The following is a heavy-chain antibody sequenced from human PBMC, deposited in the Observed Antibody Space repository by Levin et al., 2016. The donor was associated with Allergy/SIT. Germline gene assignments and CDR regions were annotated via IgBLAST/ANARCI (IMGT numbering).Heavy chain of an antibody. Sequence: GGSLRLSCAASGFTFSDHYMDWVRQAPGKGLEWVGRARHRGNSYATEYAASVKGRFTISRDNSKNTLYLQMNSLRPEDTAVYYCARGKEQYTMIVEYWGQGTRVTVSS. J-gene: IGHJ4*02. D-gene: IGHD3-22*01. CDR3: ARGKEQYTMIVEY. CDR2: ARHRGNSYAT. V-gene: IGHV3-72*01. CDR1: GFTFSDHY.